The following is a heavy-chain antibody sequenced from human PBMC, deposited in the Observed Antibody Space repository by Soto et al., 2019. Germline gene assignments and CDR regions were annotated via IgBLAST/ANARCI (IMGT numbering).Heavy chain of an antibody. J-gene: IGHJ5*02. CDR1: GYTFTSYD. D-gene: IGHD6-13*01. V-gene: IGHV1-8*01. CDR2: MNPNSGNT. CDR3: ARGWTGNQMVLLQDNWFDT. Sequence: ASVKVSCKASGYTFTSYDINWVRQATGQGLEWMGWMNPNSGNTGYAQKFQGRVTMTRNTSISTAYMELSSLRSEDTAVYYCARGWTGNQMVLLQDNWFDTWGQGTLVTVSS.